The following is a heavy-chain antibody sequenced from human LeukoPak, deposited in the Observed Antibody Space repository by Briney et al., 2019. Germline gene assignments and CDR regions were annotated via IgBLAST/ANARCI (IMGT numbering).Heavy chain of an antibody. CDR3: ARGSREFNYYYYMDV. J-gene: IGHJ6*03. V-gene: IGHV7-4-1*02. D-gene: IGHD3-10*01. CDR1: GYTFTSYA. Sequence: ASVKVSCKASGYTFTSYAMNWVRQAPGQGLEWMGWINTNTGNPTYAQGFTGRFVFSLDTSVSTASLQISSLEAEDTAVYYCARGSREFNYYYYMDVWGKGTTVTVSS. CDR2: INTNTGNP.